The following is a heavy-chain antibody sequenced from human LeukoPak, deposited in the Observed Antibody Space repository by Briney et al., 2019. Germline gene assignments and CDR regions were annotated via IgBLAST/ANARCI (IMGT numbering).Heavy chain of an antibody. J-gene: IGHJ4*02. CDR1: LDTVWTNY. D-gene: IGHD6-19*01. CDR3: AKEFQGSGWLYYFDY. CDR2: IYGDDST. V-gene: IGHV3-53*04. Sequence: GGSLRLSCVSSLDTVWTNYMSWVRQAPGKGLEWVSTIYGDDSTDYADSVKGRFTISRHNSKNTLYLQMNSLTPEDTAVYYCAKEFQGSGWLYYFDYWGQGTLVTVSS.